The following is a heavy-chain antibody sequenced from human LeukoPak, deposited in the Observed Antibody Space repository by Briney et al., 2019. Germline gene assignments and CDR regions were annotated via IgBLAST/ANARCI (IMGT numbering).Heavy chain of an antibody. Sequence: SETLSLTCAVYGGSFSGYYWSWIRQPPGKGLEWIGEINHSGSTNYNPSLKSRVTISVDTSKNQFSLKLSSVTAADTAVYYCARLRGYDRRSWFGPWGQGTLVTVSS. CDR1: GGSFSGYY. J-gene: IGHJ5*02. CDR3: ARLRGYDRRSWFGP. V-gene: IGHV4-34*01. CDR2: INHSGST. D-gene: IGHD4-23*01.